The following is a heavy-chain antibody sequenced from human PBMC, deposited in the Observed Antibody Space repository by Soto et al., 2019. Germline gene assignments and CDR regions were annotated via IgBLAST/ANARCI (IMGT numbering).Heavy chain of an antibody. CDR3: ARHVAFPYYGSGSFYYFDY. CDR2: SSYSGNT. V-gene: IGHV4-39*01. D-gene: IGHD3-10*01. J-gene: IGHJ4*02. Sequence: SETLSLTCTVSGGSISSSSYYWGWIRQPPGKGLEWIGSSSYSGNTYYSPSLRSRVTISVDTSKSQFSLKLSSVTAAGTAVYYCARHVAFPYYGSGSFYYFDYWGQGTLVTVSS. CDR1: GGSISSSSYY.